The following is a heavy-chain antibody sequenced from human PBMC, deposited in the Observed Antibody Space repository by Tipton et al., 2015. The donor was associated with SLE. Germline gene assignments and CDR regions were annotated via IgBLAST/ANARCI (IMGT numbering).Heavy chain of an antibody. CDR2: ISAYNGNA. Sequence: QLEQSGAEVKKPGASVKVSCKTSGYTFSNYQITWVRQAPGQGFEWMGWISAYNGNAYYAQKVQGRVTMTTDTSTSTAYMELRSLRSDDTAVYYCARGRTRRNDAYDIWGQGTLVTVSS. J-gene: IGHJ3*02. D-gene: IGHD1-1*01. CDR3: ARGRTRRNDAYDI. CDR1: GYTFSNYQ. V-gene: IGHV1-18*01.